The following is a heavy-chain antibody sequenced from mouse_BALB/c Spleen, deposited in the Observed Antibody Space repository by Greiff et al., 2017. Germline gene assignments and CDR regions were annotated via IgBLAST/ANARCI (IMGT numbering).Heavy chain of an antibody. V-gene: IGHV5-12-1*01. CDR1: GFAFSSYD. CDR2: ISSGGGST. D-gene: IGHD2-1*01. Sequence: EVKLEESGGGLVKPGGSLKLSCAASGFAFSSYDMSWVRQTPEKRLEWVAYISSGGGSTYYPDTVKGRFTISRDNAKNTLYLQMSSLKSEDTAMYYCARRGNYETWFAYWGQGTLVTVSA. J-gene: IGHJ3*01. CDR3: ARRGNYETWFAY.